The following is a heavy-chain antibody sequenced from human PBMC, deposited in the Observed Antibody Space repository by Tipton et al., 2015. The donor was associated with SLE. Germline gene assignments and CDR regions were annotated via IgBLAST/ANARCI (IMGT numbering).Heavy chain of an antibody. D-gene: IGHD3-10*01. Sequence: SLRLSCAASGFTFSSYGMHWVRQAPGKGLEWVAVIWYDGSNKYYADSVKGRFTISRDNSKNTLYLQMNSLRAEDTAVYYCAAGLLWFRDLDYWGQGTLVTVSS. V-gene: IGHV3-33*01. CDR3: AAGLLWFRDLDY. CDR2: IWYDGSNK. CDR1: GFTFSSYG. J-gene: IGHJ4*02.